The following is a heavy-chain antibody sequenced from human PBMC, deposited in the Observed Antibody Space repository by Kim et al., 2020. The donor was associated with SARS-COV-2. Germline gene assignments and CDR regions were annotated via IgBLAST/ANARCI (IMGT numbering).Heavy chain of an antibody. J-gene: IGHJ5*02. D-gene: IGHD3-22*01. CDR1: GYTFTSYG. Sequence: ASVKVSCKASGYTFTSYGISWVRQAPGQGLEWMGWISAYNGNTNYAQKLQGRVTMTTDTSTSTAYMELRSLRSDDTAVYYCARVWYYDSSGYKNWFDPWGQGTLVTVSS. V-gene: IGHV1-18*01. CDR3: ARVWYYDSSGYKNWFDP. CDR2: ISAYNGNT.